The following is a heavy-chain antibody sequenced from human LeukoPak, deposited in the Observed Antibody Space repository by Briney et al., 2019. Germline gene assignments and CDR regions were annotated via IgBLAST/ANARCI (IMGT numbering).Heavy chain of an antibody. CDR2: ISGSGSST. D-gene: IGHD3-22*01. CDR1: GFTFSSYA. J-gene: IGHJ5*02. V-gene: IGHV3-23*01. Sequence: PGGSLRLSCAASGFTFSSYAMSWVRQAPGKGLEWVSAISGSGSSTYYADSVKGRFTISRDNSKNTLYLQMNSLRAEDTAVYYCAKDLWGFYDSSGYSHNWFDPWGQGTLVTVSS. CDR3: AKDLWGFYDSSGYSHNWFDP.